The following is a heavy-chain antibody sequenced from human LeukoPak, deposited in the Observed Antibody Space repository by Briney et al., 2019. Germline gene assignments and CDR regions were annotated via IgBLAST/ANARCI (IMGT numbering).Heavy chain of an antibody. V-gene: IGHV1-69*13. Sequence: VASVKVSCKASGGTFSSYAISWVRQAPGKGLEWMGGIIPIFGTANYAQKFQGRVTITADESTSTAYMELSSLRSEDTAVYYCARGPIVVVPNYYYGMDVWGQGTTVTVSS. CDR1: GGTFSSYA. J-gene: IGHJ6*02. D-gene: IGHD2-2*01. CDR3: ARGPIVVVPNYYYGMDV. CDR2: IIPIFGTA.